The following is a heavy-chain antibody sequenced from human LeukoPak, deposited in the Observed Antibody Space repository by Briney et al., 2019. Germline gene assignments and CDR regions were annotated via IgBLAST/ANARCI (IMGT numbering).Heavy chain of an antibody. CDR1: GGSFSGYY. V-gene: IGHV4-34*01. Sequence: SETLSLTXAVYGGSFSGYYWSWIRQPPGKGLEWIGSIYYSGSTYYNPSLKSRVTISVDTSKNQFSLKLSSVTAADTAVYYCARIRGYSGYESDYWGQGTLVTVSS. CDR2: IYYSGST. J-gene: IGHJ4*02. D-gene: IGHD5-12*01. CDR3: ARIRGYSGYESDY.